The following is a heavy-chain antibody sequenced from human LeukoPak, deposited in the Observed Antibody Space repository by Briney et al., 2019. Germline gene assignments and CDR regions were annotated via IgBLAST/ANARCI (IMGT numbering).Heavy chain of an antibody. CDR1: GFTFSTYN. CDR3: ARDRSQEYYFDY. J-gene: IGHJ4*02. CDR2: IGSISNNYK. V-gene: IGHV3-21*01. D-gene: IGHD3-10*01. Sequence: GGSLRLSCEASGFTFSTYNMHWVRQAPGKGLEWVSTIGSISNNYKYYADSVKGRFTISRDNSKNTLYLQMNSLRAEDTAVYYCARDRSQEYYFDYWGQGTLVTVSS.